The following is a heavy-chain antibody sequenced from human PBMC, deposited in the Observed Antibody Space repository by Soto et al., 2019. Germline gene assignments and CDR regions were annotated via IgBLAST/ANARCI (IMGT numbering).Heavy chain of an antibody. CDR3: ARDRAYDILTGYYCDAFDI. J-gene: IGHJ3*02. CDR2: ISAYNGNT. V-gene: IGHV1-18*01. D-gene: IGHD3-9*01. Sequence: ASVKVSCKASGYTFTSYGMSWVRQAPGQGLEWMGWISAYNGNTNYAQKLQGRVTMTTDTSTSTAYMELRSLRSDDTAVYYCARDRAYDILTGYYCDAFDIWDQGTMVTVS. CDR1: GYTFTSYG.